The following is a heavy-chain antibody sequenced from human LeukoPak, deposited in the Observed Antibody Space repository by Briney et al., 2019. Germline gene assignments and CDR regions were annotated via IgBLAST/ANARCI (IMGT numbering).Heavy chain of an antibody. CDR2: INAGNGNT. J-gene: IGHJ4*02. CDR3: AREVFLGSSWDF. D-gene: IGHD6-13*01. CDR1: GYTFTSYA. V-gene: IGHV1-3*01. Sequence: ASVKVSCKASGYTFTSYAMHWVRQAPGQRLEGMGWINAGNGNTKYSQKFQGRVTITRDTSASTAYMELSSLRSEDTAVYYCAREVFLGSSWDFWGQGTLVTVSS.